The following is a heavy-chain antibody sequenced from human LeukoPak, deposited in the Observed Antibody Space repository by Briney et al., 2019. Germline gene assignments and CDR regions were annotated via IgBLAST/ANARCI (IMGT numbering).Heavy chain of an antibody. Sequence: SQTLSLTCAISGDSVSSNLVTWNWIRQSPSRGLEWLGRTYYRSKLSNDYAVSVKSRIAINPDTSKNQFSLQLNSVTPGDTAVYYCARVLSGIFYDWGQGTLVAVSS. CDR2: TYYRSKLSN. CDR3: ARVLSGIFYD. D-gene: IGHD1-26*01. V-gene: IGHV6-1*01. J-gene: IGHJ4*02. CDR1: GDSVSSNLVT.